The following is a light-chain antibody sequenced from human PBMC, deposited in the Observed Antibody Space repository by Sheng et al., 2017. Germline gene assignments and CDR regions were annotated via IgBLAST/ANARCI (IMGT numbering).Light chain of an antibody. J-gene: IGKJ1*01. V-gene: IGKV1-5*03. Sequence: DIQMTQSPSTLSASVGDRVTITCRASQSISSWLAWYQQKPGKAPMLLIYKASSLESGVPSRFSGSGSGTEFTLTISSLQPDDFATYYCQQYNSYWTFGQGTKV. CDR2: KAS. CDR1: QSISSW. CDR3: QQYNSYWT.